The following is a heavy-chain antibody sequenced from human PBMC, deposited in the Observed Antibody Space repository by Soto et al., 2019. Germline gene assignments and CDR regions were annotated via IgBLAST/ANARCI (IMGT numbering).Heavy chain of an antibody. J-gene: IGHJ3*02. CDR2: IYPGDSDT. Sequence: PGESLKISCKGSGYSFTTYWIGWVRQMPGKGLEWMGIIYPGDSDTRYSPSFQGQVTISADKSINTAYLQWSSLKASDTAIYYCARSMTTVTTDGAFDIWGQGTMVTVSS. V-gene: IGHV5-51*01. CDR3: ARSMTTVTTDGAFDI. CDR1: GYSFTTYW. D-gene: IGHD4-4*01.